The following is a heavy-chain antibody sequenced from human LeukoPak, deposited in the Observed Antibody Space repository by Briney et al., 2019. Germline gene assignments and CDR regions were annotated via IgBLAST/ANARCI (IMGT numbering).Heavy chain of an antibody. CDR1: RGSISTYY. V-gene: IGHV4-59*01. D-gene: IGHD6-19*01. CDR3: ARSRSSSPYFFDT. Sequence: PSETLSLTCSVSRGSISTYYWSWIRQPPGKGLEWIGFVFYSGTTSSNPSVKSRVSMSVDMSKNHLSLELTSVTAADSAVYYCARSRSSSPYFFDTWGQGTLVTVSS. CDR2: VFYSGTT. J-gene: IGHJ4*02.